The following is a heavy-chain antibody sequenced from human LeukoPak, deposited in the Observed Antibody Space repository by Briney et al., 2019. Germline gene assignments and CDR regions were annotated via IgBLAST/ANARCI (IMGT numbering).Heavy chain of an antibody. CDR2: ISYDGSNK. D-gene: IGHD2-2*01. Sequence: GGSLRLSCAASGFTFSSYAMHWVRQAPGKGLEWVAVISYDGSNKYYADSVKGRFTISRDNSKNTLYLQMNSLRAEDTAVYYCAKDRFYGSSHNFDYWGQGTLVTVSS. J-gene: IGHJ4*02. CDR1: GFTFSSYA. V-gene: IGHV3-30-3*01. CDR3: AKDRFYGSSHNFDY.